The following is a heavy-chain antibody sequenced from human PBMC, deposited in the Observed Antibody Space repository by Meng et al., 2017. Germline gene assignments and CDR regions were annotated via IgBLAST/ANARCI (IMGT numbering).Heavy chain of an antibody. CDR3: ARTGGIQLWSHIYAFDI. V-gene: IGHV5-51*01. Sequence: GESLKISCKGSGYSFTSYWIGWVRQMPGKGLEWMGIIYPGDSDTRYSPSFQGQVTISADKSISTAYLQWSSLKASDTAMYYCARTGGIQLWSHIYAFDIWGQGTMVTVSS. J-gene: IGHJ3*02. CDR2: IYPGDSDT. CDR1: GYSFTSYW. D-gene: IGHD5-18*01.